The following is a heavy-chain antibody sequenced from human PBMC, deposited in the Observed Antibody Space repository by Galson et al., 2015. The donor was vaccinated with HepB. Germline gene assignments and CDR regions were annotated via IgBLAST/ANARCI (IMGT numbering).Heavy chain of an antibody. D-gene: IGHD4-17*01. Sequence: TLSLTCAVSGGSISIGGYSWSWIRQPPGKGPEWIGYIYHTGSAQYNPALESRVTMSVDTSKNQFSLSLRSVTAADTAVYYCARVPNDYGDYFFEKWGQGALVIVSS. CDR1: GGSISIGGYS. J-gene: IGHJ4*02. CDR2: IYHTGSA. V-gene: IGHV4-30-2*01. CDR3: ARVPNDYGDYFFEK.